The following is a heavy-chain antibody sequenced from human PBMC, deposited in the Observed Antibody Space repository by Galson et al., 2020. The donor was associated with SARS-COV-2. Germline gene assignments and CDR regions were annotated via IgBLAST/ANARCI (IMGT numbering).Heavy chain of an antibody. CDR2: ISYDGSNK. CDR1: GFTFSSYG. Sequence: GGSLRLSCAASGFTFSSYGMHWVRQAPGKGLEWVAVISYDGSNKYYADSVKGRFTISRDNSKNTLYLQMNSLRAEDTAVYYCAKVISIPMIVGVMDYYYGMDVWGQGTTGTVSS. V-gene: IGHV3-30*18. J-gene: IGHJ6*02. D-gene: IGHD3-22*01. CDR3: AKVISIPMIVGVMDYYYGMDV.